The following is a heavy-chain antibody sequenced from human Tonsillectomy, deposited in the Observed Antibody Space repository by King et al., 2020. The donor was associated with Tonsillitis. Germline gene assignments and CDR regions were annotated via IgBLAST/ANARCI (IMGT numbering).Heavy chain of an antibody. CDR1: GGSISDTSYH. V-gene: IGHV4-39*02. Sequence: QLQESGPGLVKPSETLSLTCIVSGGSISDTSYHWGWLRQPPGKGLEWIGSIYYSGKTYYNSSLKSRVTILVDTSKNQFSLKLSSVTAADTAGYYCARDPGYSRGFDPWGQGTLVTVSS. CDR3: ARDPGYSRGFDP. J-gene: IGHJ5*02. D-gene: IGHD3-22*01. CDR2: IYYSGKT.